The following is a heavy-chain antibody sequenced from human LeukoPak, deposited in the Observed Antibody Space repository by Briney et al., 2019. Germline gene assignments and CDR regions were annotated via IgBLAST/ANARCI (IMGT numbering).Heavy chain of an antibody. J-gene: IGHJ6*03. V-gene: IGHV1-18*01. D-gene: IGHD2-15*01. CDR1: GYTFTSYG. CDR2: ISAYNGNT. Sequence: ASVKVSCKASGYTFTSYGISWVRQAPGQGLEWMGWISAYNGNTNYAQKLQGRVTMTTDTSTSTAYMELRSLRSDDTAVYYCARLGYCSGGSCYSEDYYYYYMDVWGKGTTVTVSS. CDR3: ARLGYCSGGSCYSEDYYYYYMDV.